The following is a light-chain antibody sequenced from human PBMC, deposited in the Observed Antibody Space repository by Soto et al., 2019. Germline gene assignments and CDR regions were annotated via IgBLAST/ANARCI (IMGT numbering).Light chain of an antibody. CDR2: GAS. J-gene: IGKJ1*01. CDR3: QQYNNWPWT. CDR1: QSISDT. V-gene: IGKV3-15*01. Sequence: EIVMTQSQATLSVSPGGRATLSCRASQSISDTLAWYQQKPGQAPRLLIHGASTRAPGFPARFSGSGSGTDFTLTISSLQSEDFAVYYCQQYNNWPWTFGQGTKVDI.